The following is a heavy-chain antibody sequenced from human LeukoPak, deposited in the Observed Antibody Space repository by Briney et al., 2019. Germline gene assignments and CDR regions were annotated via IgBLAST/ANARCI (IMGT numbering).Heavy chain of an antibody. CDR1: GFTFSNYG. CDR2: ISYDGSNK. V-gene: IGHV3-30*18. Sequence: GGSLRLSCAASGFTFSNYGMHWVRQAPGKGLEWVAVISYDGSNKSYADSEKGRFTISRDNSKNTLYVQMNSLRGEDTAVYYCAKAPSRSSGWSIDYWGQGTLVTVSS. CDR3: AKAPSRSSGWSIDY. D-gene: IGHD6-19*01. J-gene: IGHJ4*02.